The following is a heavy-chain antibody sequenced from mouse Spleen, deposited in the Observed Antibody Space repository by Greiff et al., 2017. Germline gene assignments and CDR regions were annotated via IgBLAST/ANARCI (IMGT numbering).Heavy chain of an antibody. CDR3: ARGIYYGSSWFAF. Sequence: QVQLKESGAELVKPGASVKLSCKASGYTFTNYDMNWVRQRPEQGLEWIGWIFPGDGRTKFNEKFKGKATLTTDKSSSTAYMQLSRLTSEDSAVYFCARGIYYGSSWFAFWGQGTLVTVSA. CDR2: IFPGDGRT. J-gene: IGHJ3*01. V-gene: IGHV1-85*01. CDR1: GYTFTNYD. D-gene: IGHD2-2*01.